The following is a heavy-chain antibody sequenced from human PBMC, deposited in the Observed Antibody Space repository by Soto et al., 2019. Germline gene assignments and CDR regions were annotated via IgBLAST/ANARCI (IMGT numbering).Heavy chain of an antibody. CDR3: ARIRFSYCSSTSCHNDAFDI. J-gene: IGHJ3*02. D-gene: IGHD2-2*02. Sequence: ASVKVSCKASGYTFTGYYMHWVRQAPGQGLEWMGWINPNSGGTNYAQKFQGWVTMTRDTSISTAYMELSRLRSGDTAVYYCARIRFSYCSSTSCHNDAFDIWGQGTMVTVSS. V-gene: IGHV1-2*04. CDR2: INPNSGGT. CDR1: GYTFTGYY.